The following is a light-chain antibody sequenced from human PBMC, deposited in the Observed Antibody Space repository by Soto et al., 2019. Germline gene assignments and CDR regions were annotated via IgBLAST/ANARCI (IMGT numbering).Light chain of an antibody. CDR1: SSDVGGYNY. V-gene: IGLV2-14*01. CDR3: SSYTTSSTLA. CDR2: DDT. J-gene: IGLJ2*01. Sequence: QSALTQPASVSGSPGQSITISCTGTSSDVGGYNYVSWYQQHPGKAPKLMIYDDTNRPSGVSTRFSGSKSGNTASLTISGLQADDEADYYCSSYTTSSTLAFGGGTKVTVL.